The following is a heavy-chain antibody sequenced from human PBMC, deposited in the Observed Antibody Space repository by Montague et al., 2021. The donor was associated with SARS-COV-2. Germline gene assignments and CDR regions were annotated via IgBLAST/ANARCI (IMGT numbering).Heavy chain of an antibody. V-gene: IGHV4-39*07. D-gene: IGHD6-13*01. CDR2: IYYSGST. CDR3: ARVGRQQLVRLSGMDV. Sequence: SETLSLTCTVSGGSISSSSYYWCWIRQPPGKGLEWIGSIYYSGSTYYNPSLKSRVTISVDTSKNQFSLKLSSVTAADTAVYYCARVGRQQLVRLSGMDVWGQGPRSPSP. J-gene: IGHJ6*02. CDR1: GGSISSSSYY.